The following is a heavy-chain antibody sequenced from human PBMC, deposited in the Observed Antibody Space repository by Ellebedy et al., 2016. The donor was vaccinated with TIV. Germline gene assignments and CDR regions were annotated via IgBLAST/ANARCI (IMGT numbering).Heavy chain of an antibody. Sequence: GESLKISCEVSGFTFSSYGMHWVRQAPGKGLEWVAHISDTGRTKDYTDSVRGRFNISRDDSKSTLYLHMTSLRPDDTATYYCAKIWGRIEWGQGTLVIVSS. CDR2: ISDTGRTK. D-gene: IGHD3-16*01. CDR1: GFTFSSYG. J-gene: IGHJ4*02. CDR3: AKIWGRIE. V-gene: IGHV3-30*18.